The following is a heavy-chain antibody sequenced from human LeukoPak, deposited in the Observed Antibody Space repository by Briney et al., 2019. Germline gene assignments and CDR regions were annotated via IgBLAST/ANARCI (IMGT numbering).Heavy chain of an antibody. V-gene: IGHV4-59*01. CDR3: ARGRVSSSTWYSTYYYYFYMDV. CDR1: DDSITMYY. D-gene: IGHD1-1*01. J-gene: IGHJ6*03. Sequence: PSETLFLTCSVSDDSITMYYWTWIRQPPGKGREWSGYVYHTGSTNFNPSLNGRLSISIDTTKKLFSLRLKSVTAADTAVYFCARGRVSSSTWYSTYYYYFYMDVWGKGTTVTASS. CDR2: VYHTGST.